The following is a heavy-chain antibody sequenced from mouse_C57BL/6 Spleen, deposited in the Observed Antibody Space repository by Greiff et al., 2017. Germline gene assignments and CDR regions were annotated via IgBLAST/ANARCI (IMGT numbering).Heavy chain of an antibody. CDR2: IHPNSGST. D-gene: IGHD1-1*01. V-gene: IGHV1-64*01. J-gene: IGHJ2*01. CDR3: TVVADYYYGY. CDR1: GYTFTSYW. Sequence: VKLQQPGAELVKPGASVKLSCKASGYTFTSYWMHWVKQRPGQGLEWIGMIHPNSGSTNYNEKFKSKATLTVDKSSSTAYMQLSSLTSEDSAVYYCTVVADYYYGYWGQGTTLTVST.